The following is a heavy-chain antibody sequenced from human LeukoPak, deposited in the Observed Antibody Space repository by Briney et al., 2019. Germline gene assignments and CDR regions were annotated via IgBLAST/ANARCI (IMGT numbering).Heavy chain of an antibody. CDR3: ARVIVVVPAAIFFGGYGMDV. CDR2: IKSSGSP. Sequence: SETLSVTCTVSGDSISSSSNWWGWIRQPPGKGLEWIGHIKSSGSPTYNPPLKSRVTISVDTSKNQFSLKLSSVTAADTAVYYCARVIVVVPAAIFFGGYGMDVWGQGTTVTVSS. V-gene: IGHV4-39*01. J-gene: IGHJ6*02. D-gene: IGHD2-2*01. CDR1: GDSISSSSNW.